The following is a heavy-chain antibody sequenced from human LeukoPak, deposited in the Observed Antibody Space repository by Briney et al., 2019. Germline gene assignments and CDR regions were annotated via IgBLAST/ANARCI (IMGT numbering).Heavy chain of an antibody. CDR3: ARHGVGAGLAAAYI. D-gene: IGHD6-13*01. J-gene: IGHJ4*02. CDR1: GYNFSNYG. CDR2: IDPGDSHA. Sequence: GESLKISCKGSGYNFSNYGIGWVRQMPGKGLEWMGLIDPGDSHAIYSPSFQGQVTISADKSISAAYLQWSSLKASYTDMYYCARHGVGAGLAAAYIWGQGTLLTVSS. V-gene: IGHV5-51*01.